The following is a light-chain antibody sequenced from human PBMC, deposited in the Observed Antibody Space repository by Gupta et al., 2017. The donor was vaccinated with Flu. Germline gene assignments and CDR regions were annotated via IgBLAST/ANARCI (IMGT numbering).Light chain of an antibody. Sequence: IAISCTGTSSDVGGYDYVSWYQQHPGKDTEHRMFDVSRRPSRISDRFSGSKSSKTASLTLSVLLAEDEDYDDCSSCTNTNTIVEFGGGTKLTVL. J-gene: IGLJ2*01. CDR2: DVS. V-gene: IGLV2-14*04. CDR1: SSDVGGYDY. CDR3: SSCTNTNTIVE.